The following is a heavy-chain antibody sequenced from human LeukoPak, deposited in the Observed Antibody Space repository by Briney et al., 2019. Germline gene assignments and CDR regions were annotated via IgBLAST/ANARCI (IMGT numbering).Heavy chain of an antibody. V-gene: IGHV4-30-4*08. D-gene: IGHD3-22*01. CDR1: GGSISSGDYY. CDR2: IYYSGST. Sequence: SQTLSLTCTVSGGSISSGDYYWSWIRQPPGKGLEWIGYIYYSGSTYYNPSLKSRVTISVDTSKNQFSLKLSSVTAADTAVYYCARVWDYYDSSGYYISDAFDIWGQGTMVTVSS. CDR3: ARVWDYYDSSGYYISDAFDI. J-gene: IGHJ3*02.